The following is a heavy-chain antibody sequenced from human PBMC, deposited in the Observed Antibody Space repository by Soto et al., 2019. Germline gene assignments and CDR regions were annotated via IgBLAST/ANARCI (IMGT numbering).Heavy chain of an antibody. CDR2: IYYSGST. J-gene: IGHJ6*02. D-gene: IGHD3-3*01. CDR3: ARGNDFWSGYSTLTYYGLDV. CDR1: GGSISSGDYY. Sequence: LSLTCSVSGGSISSGDYYWSWVRQPPQKGLEWIGYIYYSGSTYYNPSLKSRVTISVDTAKNQFSLNLSSVTAADTAVYYCARGNDFWSGYSTLTYYGLDVWGQGTTVTVSS. V-gene: IGHV4-30-4*01.